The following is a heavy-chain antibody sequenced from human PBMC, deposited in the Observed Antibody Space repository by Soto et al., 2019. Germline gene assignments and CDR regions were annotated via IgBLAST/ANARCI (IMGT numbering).Heavy chain of an antibody. CDR2: INGAGSRT. CDR1: GFTFSTYW. J-gene: IGHJ4*02. CDR3: AGGTI. D-gene: IGHD3-3*01. V-gene: IGHV3-74*01. Sequence: EAQLVESGGGLVQPGGSLRLSCVVSGFTFSTYWIHWVRHAPGKGLVCVSWINGAGSRTENADSVKGRFTISRDNAKNILDLQMNRLRGDDTALDYLAGGTIRGQGTVVTVSS.